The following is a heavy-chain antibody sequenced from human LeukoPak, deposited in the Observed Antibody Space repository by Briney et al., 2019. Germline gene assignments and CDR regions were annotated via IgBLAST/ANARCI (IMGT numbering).Heavy chain of an antibody. Sequence: GGSLRLSCAASGFTFSTYGMHWVRQSPGKGLEWVAVISYDGSYKEYADSVKSRFTISRDNSKNTLYLQMNSLRAEDTAVYYCAKMLNTGHAHAALDYWGQGTLVTVSS. CDR3: AKMLNTGHAHAALDY. CDR2: ISYDGSYK. CDR1: GFTFSTYG. J-gene: IGHJ4*02. V-gene: IGHV3-30*18. D-gene: IGHD2-8*02.